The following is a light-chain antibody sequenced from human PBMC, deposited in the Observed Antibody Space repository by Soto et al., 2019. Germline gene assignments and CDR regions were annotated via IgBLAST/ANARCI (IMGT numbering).Light chain of an antibody. CDR3: ASYRKIISTVV. V-gene: IGLV2-14*01. Sequence: QSALTQPASVSGSPGQSITISCTGTSGDIGAYNYVSWYQQHPGKVPKLLIYEVTSRPSGVSNRFSGSKSGNTASLTISGLQADDEAHYYCASYRKIISTVVFGGGTKLTVL. J-gene: IGLJ2*01. CDR1: SGDIGAYNY. CDR2: EVT.